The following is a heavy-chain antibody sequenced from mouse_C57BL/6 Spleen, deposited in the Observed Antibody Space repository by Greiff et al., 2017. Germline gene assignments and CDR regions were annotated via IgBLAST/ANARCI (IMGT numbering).Heavy chain of an antibody. CDR3: ARGSRYDYDVFAY. CDR1: GYTFTSYW. CDR2: IHPNSGST. D-gene: IGHD2-4*01. J-gene: IGHJ3*01. Sequence: QVQLQQSGAELVKPGASVKLSCKASGYTFTSYWMHWVKQRPGQGLEWIGMIHPNSGSTNYNEKFKSKATLTVDKSSSTAYMQLSSLTSEDSAVYYCARGSRYDYDVFAYWGQGTLVTVSA. V-gene: IGHV1-64*01.